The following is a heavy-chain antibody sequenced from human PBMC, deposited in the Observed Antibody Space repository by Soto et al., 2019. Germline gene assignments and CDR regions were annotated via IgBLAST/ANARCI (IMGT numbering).Heavy chain of an antibody. CDR3: AKGGIGELLGLDY. V-gene: IGHV3-23*01. CDR2: ISSNGVNT. CDR1: GFTFTNYA. J-gene: IGHJ4*02. Sequence: EVQLLESGGGLVQPGGSLRLSCAVSGFTFTNYAMTWVRQAAGKGLEWVSSISSNGVNTFYADSVKGRFAISRDTSKNTLYVQRNRLRVEDSAVYFCAKGGIGELLGLDYWGQGTLVTVSS. D-gene: IGHD7-27*01.